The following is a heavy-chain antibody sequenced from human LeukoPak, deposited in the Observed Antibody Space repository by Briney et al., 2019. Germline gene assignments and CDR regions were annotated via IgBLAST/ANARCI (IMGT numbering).Heavy chain of an antibody. CDR2: IKSKTDGGTT. CDR1: GFTFSSYS. D-gene: IGHD3-22*01. J-gene: IGHJ4*02. V-gene: IGHV3-15*01. Sequence: GGSLRLSCAASGFTFSSYSMNWVRQAPGKGLEWVGRIKSKTDGGTTDYAAPVKGRFTISRDDSKNTLYLQMNSLKTEDTAVYYCTTGPVYYDLGYYFDYWGQGTLVTVSS. CDR3: TTGPVYYDLGYYFDY.